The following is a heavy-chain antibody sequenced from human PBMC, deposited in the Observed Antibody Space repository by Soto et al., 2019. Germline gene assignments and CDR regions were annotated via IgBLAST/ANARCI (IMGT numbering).Heavy chain of an antibody. CDR2: IYYSGST. V-gene: IGHV4-39*01. J-gene: IGHJ6*02. D-gene: IGHD6-19*01. Sequence: LSLTCTVSGGSISSSSYYWGWIRQPPGKGLEWIGSIYYSGSTYYNPSLKSRVTISVDTSKNQFSLKLSSVTAADTAVYYCARRTIAVAGVDYGMDVWGQGTTVTVSS. CDR3: ARRTIAVAGVDYGMDV. CDR1: GGSISSSSYY.